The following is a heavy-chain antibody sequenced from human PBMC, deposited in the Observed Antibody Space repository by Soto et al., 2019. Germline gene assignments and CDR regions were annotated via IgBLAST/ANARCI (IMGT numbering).Heavy chain of an antibody. CDR2: TYYRSKWYN. D-gene: IGHD2-2*01. CDR1: GDSVSSNSAA. Sequence: SQTLSLTCAISGDSVSSNSAAWNWIRQSPSRGLEWLGRTYYRSKWYNDYAVSVKSRITINPDTSKNQFSLQLNSVTPEDTAVYYCAREDRGYCSSTSCSNYYYYGMDVSGQVPKVTVSS. V-gene: IGHV6-1*01. J-gene: IGHJ6*02. CDR3: AREDRGYCSSTSCSNYYYYGMDV.